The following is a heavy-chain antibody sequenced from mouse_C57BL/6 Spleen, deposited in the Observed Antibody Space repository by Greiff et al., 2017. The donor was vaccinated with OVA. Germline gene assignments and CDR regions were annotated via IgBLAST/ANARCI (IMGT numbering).Heavy chain of an antibody. CDR3: ARPLYDYEGAMDY. J-gene: IGHJ4*01. CDR1: GFSLTSYG. V-gene: IGHV2-2*01. CDR2: IWSGGST. Sequence: VMLVESGPGLVQPSQSLSITCTVSGFSLTSYGVHWVRQSPGKGLEWLGVIWSGGSTDYNAAFISRLSISKDNSKSQVFFKMNSLQADDTAIYYCARPLYDYEGAMDYWGQGTSVTVSS. D-gene: IGHD2-4*01.